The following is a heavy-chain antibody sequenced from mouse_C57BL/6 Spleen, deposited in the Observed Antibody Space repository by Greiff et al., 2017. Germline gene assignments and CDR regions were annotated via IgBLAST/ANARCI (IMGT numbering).Heavy chain of an antibody. V-gene: IGHV5-6*01. CDR1: GFTFSSYG. Sequence: EVKLMESGGDLVKPGGSLKLSCAASGFTFSSYGMSWVRQTPDKRLEWVATISSGGSYTYYPDSVKGRFTISRDNAKNTLYLQMSSLKSEDTAMYYCARQGSHYYGSSYFDYWGQGTTLTVSS. J-gene: IGHJ2*01. D-gene: IGHD1-1*01. CDR2: ISSGGSYT. CDR3: ARQGSHYYGSSYFDY.